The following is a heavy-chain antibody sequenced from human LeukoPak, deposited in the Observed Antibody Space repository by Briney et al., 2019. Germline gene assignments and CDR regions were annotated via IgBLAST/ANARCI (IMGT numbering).Heavy chain of an antibody. CDR1: GFTLSSYW. CDR3: AREDYSDYYMDV. V-gene: IGHV3-74*01. J-gene: IGHJ6*03. CDR2: INSDGSST. Sequence: PGGSLRLSCAAYGFTLSSYWMHWVRPAPGKGLVWVSRINSDGSSTTYADSVKGRITISRDNAKNTLYLQMNSLRAEDTAVYYCAREDYSDYYMDVWGKGTTVTVSS. D-gene: IGHD4-11*01.